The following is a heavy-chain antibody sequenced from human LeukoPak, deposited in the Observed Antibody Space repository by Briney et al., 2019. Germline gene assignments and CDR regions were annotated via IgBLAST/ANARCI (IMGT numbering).Heavy chain of an antibody. J-gene: IGHJ3*02. V-gene: IGHV3-74*01. CDR3: AREAPFTYYDFWRGYPHSGAFYI. CDR1: GFTFSSYW. D-gene: IGHD3-3*01. Sequence: GGSLRLSCAASGFTFSSYWMHWVRQAPGKGLVWVSRINSDGSSTSYADSVKGRFTISRDNAKNTLYLQMNSLRAEDTAVYCCAREAPFTYYDFWRGYPHSGAFYIWGEGTMVTVSS. CDR2: INSDGSST.